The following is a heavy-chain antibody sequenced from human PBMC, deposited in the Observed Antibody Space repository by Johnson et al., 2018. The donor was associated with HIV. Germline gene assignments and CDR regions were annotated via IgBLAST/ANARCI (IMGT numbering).Heavy chain of an antibody. CDR2: IGTAGDT. J-gene: IGHJ3*01. D-gene: IGHD4-23*01. CDR3: AKDPPLATVVTPAL. CDR1: GFSFSSYD. Sequence: VQLVESGGGVVQPGRSLRLSCAASGFSFSSYDMHWVRQATGKGLEWVSGIGTAGDTYYPGSVKGRFTISRENAKNSLHLQMNSLRAEDTAVYYCAKDPPLATVVTPALWGQGTMVTVSS. V-gene: IGHV3-13*01.